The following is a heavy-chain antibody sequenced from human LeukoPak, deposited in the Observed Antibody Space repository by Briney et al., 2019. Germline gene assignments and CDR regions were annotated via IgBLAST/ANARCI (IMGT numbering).Heavy chain of an antibody. J-gene: IGHJ4*02. CDR2: IKQDGSEK. V-gene: IGHV3-7*01. D-gene: IGHD1-26*01. CDR3: ARDSGSGSYLHKTYFDY. Sequence: GGSLRLSCVASGFTFSSRDWMTWVRQAPGKGLEWVANIKQDGSEKNYVDSVKGRFTISRDNSKNTLYLQMNSLRAEDTAVYYCARDSGSGSYLHKTYFDYWGQGTLVTVSS. CDR1: GFTFSSRDW.